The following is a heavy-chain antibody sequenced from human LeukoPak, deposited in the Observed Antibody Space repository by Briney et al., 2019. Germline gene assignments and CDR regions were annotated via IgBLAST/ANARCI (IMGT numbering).Heavy chain of an antibody. V-gene: IGHV1-8*01. Sequence: ASVKVSCKASGYTFTSYDINWVRQATGQWLEWMGWMNPNSGNTGYAQKFQGRVTMTRNTSISTAYMELSSLRSEDTAVYYCARSRRGGSKYYFDYWGQGTLVTVSS. D-gene: IGHD1-26*01. J-gene: IGHJ4*02. CDR2: MNPNSGNT. CDR3: ARSRRGGSKYYFDY. CDR1: GYTFTSYD.